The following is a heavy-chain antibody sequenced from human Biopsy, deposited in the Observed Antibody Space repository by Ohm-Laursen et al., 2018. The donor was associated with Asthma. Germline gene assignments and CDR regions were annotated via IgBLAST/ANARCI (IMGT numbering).Heavy chain of an antibody. J-gene: IGHJ6*02. CDR2: INPNSGNT. CDR3: ARAPQPQNYGSGNAQYGLDV. Sequence: SVKVSCKASGYTLNAYHIHWVRQAPGQEFEWMGRINPNSGNTHYAHKFQGRVTMTRDTSISTVYMELTSLRSDDTAVYYCARAPQPQNYGSGNAQYGLDVWGQGTTVTVSS. V-gene: IGHV1-2*06. CDR1: GYTLNAYH. D-gene: IGHD3-10*01.